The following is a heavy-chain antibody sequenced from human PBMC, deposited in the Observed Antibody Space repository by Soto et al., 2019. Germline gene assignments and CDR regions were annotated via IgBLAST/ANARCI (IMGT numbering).Heavy chain of an antibody. CDR3: ARDFLKYYDILTGYFDY. CDR2: IYPGDSDT. J-gene: IGHJ4*02. Sequence: GESLKISCKGSGYSFTSYWIGWVRQMPGKGLEWMGIIYPGDSDTRYSPSFQGQDTISADKSISTAYLQWSSLKASDTAMYYCARDFLKYYDILTGYFDYWGQGTLVTVSS. D-gene: IGHD3-9*01. CDR1: GYSFTSYW. V-gene: IGHV5-51*01.